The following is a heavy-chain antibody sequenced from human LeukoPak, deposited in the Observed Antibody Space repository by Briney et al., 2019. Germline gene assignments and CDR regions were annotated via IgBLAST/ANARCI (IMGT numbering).Heavy chain of an antibody. CDR1: GFTFSSYA. CDR3: APGGVAARRDYYYMDV. J-gene: IGHJ6*03. D-gene: IGHD6-13*01. CDR2: ISGSGGST. V-gene: IGHV3-23*01. Sequence: PGGSLRLSCAASGFTFSSYAMSWVRQAPGKRLEWVSAISGSGGSTYYADSVKGRFTISRDNSKNTLYLQMNSLRAEDTAVYYCAPGGVAARRDYYYMDVWGKGTTVTVSS.